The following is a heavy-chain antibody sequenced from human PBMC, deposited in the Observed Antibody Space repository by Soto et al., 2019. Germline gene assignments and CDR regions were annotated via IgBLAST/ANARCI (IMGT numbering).Heavy chain of an antibody. CDR3: ARGTPSAAGHNWFDP. CDR1: GYTFTSYD. Sequence: ASVKVSCKASGYTFTSYDINWVRQATGQGLEWMGWMNPNSGNTGYAQKNQGRVTMTRNTSISTAYMELSSLRSEDTAVYYCARGTPSAAGHNWFDPWGQGTLVTVSS. D-gene: IGHD6-13*01. V-gene: IGHV1-8*01. J-gene: IGHJ5*02. CDR2: MNPNSGNT.